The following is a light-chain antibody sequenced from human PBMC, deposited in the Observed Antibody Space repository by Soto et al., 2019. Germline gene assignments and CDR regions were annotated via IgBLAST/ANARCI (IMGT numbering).Light chain of an antibody. CDR1: QSVSSIY. Sequence: EIVLTQSPGTLSLSPGERATLSCRASQSVSSIYLAWYQQKPGQAPRLLIYGASSRATGIPDRFSGSGSGTDFTLTISRLEPEDFAVYYCQPYGSSPPVTFGQGTKVEIK. CDR2: GAS. V-gene: IGKV3-20*01. CDR3: QPYGSSPPVT. J-gene: IGKJ1*01.